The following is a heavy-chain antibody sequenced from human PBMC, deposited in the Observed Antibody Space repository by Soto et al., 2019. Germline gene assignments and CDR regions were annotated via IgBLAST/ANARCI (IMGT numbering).Heavy chain of an antibody. V-gene: IGHV3-30-3*01. J-gene: IGHJ5*02. CDR1: GFTFTSFT. Sequence: QVQLVESGGGVVQPGGSLSLSCARSGFTFTSFTMHLVRQALCTGLESIAVMSYDRARTDYADAVKGRFTISRDTSKNTLYLQMNNLRPDDTAMDYCARDRTYGDPNWFDPWGQSTLVTVSS. CDR3: ARDRTYGDPNWFDP. CDR2: MSYDRART. D-gene: IGHD4-17*01.